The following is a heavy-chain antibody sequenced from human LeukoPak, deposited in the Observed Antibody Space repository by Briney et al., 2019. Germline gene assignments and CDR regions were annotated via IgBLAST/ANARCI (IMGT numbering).Heavy chain of an antibody. CDR1: GFTVSSNY. J-gene: IGHJ6*03. D-gene: IGHD2-21*01. CDR3: ARVMRDLPYYYYMDV. V-gene: IGHV3-7*01. Sequence: GGSLRLSCAASGFTVSSNYMSWVRQAPGKGLEWVANIKQDGSEKYYVDSVKGRCTISRDNAKNSLYLQMNSLRAEDTAVYYCARVMRDLPYYYYMDVWGKGTTVTVSS. CDR2: IKQDGSEK.